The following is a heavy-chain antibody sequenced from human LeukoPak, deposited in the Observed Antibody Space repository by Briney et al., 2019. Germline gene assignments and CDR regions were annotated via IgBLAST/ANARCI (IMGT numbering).Heavy chain of an antibody. J-gene: IGHJ4*02. CDR2: IYYSGST. V-gene: IGHV4-30-4*01. CDR1: GGPISSGDYY. CDR3: GRETTYFGGGY. Sequence: SQTLSLTCTVSGGPISSGDYYWSWIRQPPGKGLEWIGYIYYSGSTYYNPSLKSRGIISVDTSKNQFSLKLSSVTAADTAVYYCGRETTYFGGGYWGQGTLVTVSS. D-gene: IGHD1-1*01.